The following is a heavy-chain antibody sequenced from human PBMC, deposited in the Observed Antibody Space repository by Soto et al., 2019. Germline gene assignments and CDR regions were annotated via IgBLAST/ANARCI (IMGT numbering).Heavy chain of an antibody. CDR1: GGSISSVGYY. V-gene: IGHV4-31*03. J-gene: IGHJ5*02. Sequence: QVQLQESGPGLVKPSQTLSLTCTVSGGSISSVGYYWSWIRQHPGKGLEWIGDIYYSGSTYYNPSRRSRATVSVDTSKNQSSLKLSSVTAADTAVYYCARVGGINWFDPRGQGTLVTVSS. CDR2: IYYSGST. D-gene: IGHD3-16*01. CDR3: ARVGGINWFDP.